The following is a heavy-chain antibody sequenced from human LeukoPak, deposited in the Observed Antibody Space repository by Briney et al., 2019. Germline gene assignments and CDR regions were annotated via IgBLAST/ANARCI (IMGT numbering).Heavy chain of an antibody. Sequence: PGGSLRLSCAASGFTFSDSYMSWIRQAPGKGLEWVSYISSRSSNTDYADSVKGRFTISRDNAKNSLYLQMNSLRAEDTAVYYCARVGTASSRDYWGQGTPVTVSS. D-gene: IGHD6-13*01. CDR2: ISSRSSNT. CDR1: GFTFSDSY. J-gene: IGHJ4*02. V-gene: IGHV3-11*05. CDR3: ARVGTASSRDY.